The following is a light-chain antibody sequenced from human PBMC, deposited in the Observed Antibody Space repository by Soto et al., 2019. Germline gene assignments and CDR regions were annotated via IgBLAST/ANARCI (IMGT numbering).Light chain of an antibody. CDR1: QSLVYSDGIAY. Sequence: VVMTQSPLSLPVTLGQPASISCRSNQSLVYSDGIAYFSWYQQRPGRSPRRXIYKVSNRESGVHARGSGRGAGTDCALKISRVEADDVGVYYCMQATHWPITFGPGTRLEIK. CDR2: KVS. V-gene: IGKV2-30*01. J-gene: IGKJ5*01. CDR3: MQATHWPIT.